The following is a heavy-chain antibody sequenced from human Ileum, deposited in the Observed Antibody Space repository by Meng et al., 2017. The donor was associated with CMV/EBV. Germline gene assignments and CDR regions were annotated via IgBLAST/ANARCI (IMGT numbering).Heavy chain of an antibody. V-gene: IGHV3-66*02. CDR2: IYSGGST. J-gene: IGHJ6*02. D-gene: IGHD2-21*01. Sequence: GGSLRLSCAASGFTVGSNYMSWVRQAPGKGLEWVSVIYSGGSTYYADSVKGRFTISRDNSKNTLYVQMNSLRAEDTAVYYCVRDARVAYSGGAGYGMDVWGQGTTVTVSS. CDR3: VRDARVAYSGGAGYGMDV. CDR1: GFTVGSNY.